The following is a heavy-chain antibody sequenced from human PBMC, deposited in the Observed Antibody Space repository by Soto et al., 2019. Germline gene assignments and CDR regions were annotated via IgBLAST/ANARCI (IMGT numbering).Heavy chain of an antibody. CDR1: GYTFTSYG. Sequence: QVQLVQSGAEVKKPGASVKVSCKASGYTFTSYGISWVRQAXXQGLEWMGWISAYNGNTNYAQKLQDRVTMTTDTXXXXXXXXXXXXXXXXXXVXXXXXXXSYYSDYWGQGTLVTVSS. D-gene: IGHD3-10*01. V-gene: IGHV1-18*01. CDR3: XXXXSYYSDY. J-gene: IGHJ4*02. CDR2: ISAYNGNT.